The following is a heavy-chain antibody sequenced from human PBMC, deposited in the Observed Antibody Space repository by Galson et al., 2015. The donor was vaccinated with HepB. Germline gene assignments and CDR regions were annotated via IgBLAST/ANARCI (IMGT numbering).Heavy chain of an antibody. CDR3: ARGTYDSSGFIEGYFDY. Sequence: QVQLQESGPGLVKPSETLSLTCTVSGGSISSSSYYWGWIRQPPGKGLEWIGSIYYSGSTYYNPSLKSRVTISVDTSKNQFSLKLSSVTAADTAVYYCARGTYDSSGFIEGYFDYWGQGTLVTVSS. CDR2: IYYSGST. CDR1: GGSISSSSYY. D-gene: IGHD3-22*01. V-gene: IGHV4-39*07. J-gene: IGHJ4*02.